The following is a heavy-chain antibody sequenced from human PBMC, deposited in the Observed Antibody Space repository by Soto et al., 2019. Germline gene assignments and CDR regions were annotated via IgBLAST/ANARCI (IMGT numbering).Heavy chain of an antibody. J-gene: IGHJ4*02. CDR3: ARRQGGYSYCRRNFDY. V-gene: IGHV4-30-4*01. CDR1: GGSISSGDYY. CDR2: IYYSGST. D-gene: IGHD5-18*01. Sequence: QVQLQESGPGLVKPSQTLSLTCTVSGGSISSGDYYWSWIRQPPGKGLEWIGYIYYSGSTYYNPSLTSRVTISVDTAKNQFSLKLSSVTAADTAVYYCARRQGGYSYCRRNFDYWGQGTLVTVSS.